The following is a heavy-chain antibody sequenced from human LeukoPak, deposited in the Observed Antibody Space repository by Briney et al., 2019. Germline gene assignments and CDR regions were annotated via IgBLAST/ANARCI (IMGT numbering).Heavy chain of an antibody. CDR3: ARARWYSCDY. J-gene: IGHJ4*02. V-gene: IGHV3-30*04. CDR2: ISYDGSHK. D-gene: IGHD5-24*01. Sequence: PGGSLRLSCAASAFTFSRYAMHWVRQAPGKGLECVTLISYDGSHKDYADSVKGRFTISRDNSKNTLYPQMNSLRAEDTAVYYCARARWYSCDYWGQGTLVTVSS. CDR1: AFTFSRYA.